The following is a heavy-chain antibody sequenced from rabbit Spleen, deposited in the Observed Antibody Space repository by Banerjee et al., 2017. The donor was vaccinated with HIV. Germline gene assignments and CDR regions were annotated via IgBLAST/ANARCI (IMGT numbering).Heavy chain of an antibody. CDR3: ARSYDDYGDYYYFNL. V-gene: IGHV1S45*01. Sequence: QEQLVESGGGLVKPGGTLTLTCKASGIDFSSYGISWVRQAPGKGLEWIAYINGGSGGTWYASWAKGRFTVSKTSSTTVTLQMTSLTAADTATYFCARSYDDYGDYYYFNLWGPGTLVTVS. CDR2: INGGSGGT. J-gene: IGHJ4*01. CDR1: GIDFSSYG. D-gene: IGHD2-1*01.